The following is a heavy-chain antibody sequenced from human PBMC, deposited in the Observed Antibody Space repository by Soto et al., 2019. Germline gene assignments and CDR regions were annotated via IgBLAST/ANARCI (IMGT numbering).Heavy chain of an antibody. CDR2: ISGSGGST. V-gene: IGHV3-23*01. CDR3: AKGLAVAGRYYGLAV. J-gene: IGHJ6*02. CDR1: GFTFSSYS. Sequence: GGSLRLSCAASGFTFSSYSMNWVRQAPGKGLEWVSAISGSGGSTYYADSVKGRFTISRDNSKNTLYLHMNSLRAEDTAVYYCAKGLAVAGRYYGLAVWGQGTTLTV. D-gene: IGHD6-19*01.